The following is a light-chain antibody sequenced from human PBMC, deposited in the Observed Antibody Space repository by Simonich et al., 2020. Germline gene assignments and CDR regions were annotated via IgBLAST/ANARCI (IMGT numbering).Light chain of an antibody. Sequence: QSVLTQPPSVSGTPGQRVTISCSGSSSNIGSNYVYWYQKLPGKAPKPLIYRNNPPPSPLPYLFSGSNSGTSTSLAINGLRSQDDSDYYCAAWDYILSFWVFGGGTKLTVL. J-gene: IGLJ3*02. CDR2: RNN. V-gene: IGLV1-47*01. CDR3: AAWDYILSFWV. CDR1: SSNIGSNY.